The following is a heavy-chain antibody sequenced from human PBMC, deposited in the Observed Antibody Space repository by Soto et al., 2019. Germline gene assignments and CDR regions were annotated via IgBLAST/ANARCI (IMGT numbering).Heavy chain of an antibody. CDR2: IIPIFGTA. D-gene: IGHD4-17*01. J-gene: IGHJ6*02. CDR1: GGTFSSYA. CDR3: ARALFTVTPENYYYGMDV. V-gene: IGHV1-69*06. Sequence: GASVKVSCKASGGTFSSYAISWVRQAPGQGLEWMGGIIPIFGTANYAQKFQGRVTITADKSTSTAYMELSSLRSEDTAVYYCARALFTVTPENYYYGMDVWGQGTTVTVSS.